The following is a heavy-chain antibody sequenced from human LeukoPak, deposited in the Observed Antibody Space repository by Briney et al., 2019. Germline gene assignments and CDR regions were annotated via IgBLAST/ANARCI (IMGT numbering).Heavy chain of an antibody. D-gene: IGHD3-10*01. CDR2: IYYSGTT. J-gene: IGHJ4*02. Sequence: PSETLSRTCTVSGGSVSSGSDYWSWIRQPPGKGLEWIGYIYYSGTTNYNPSLKSRVTISVDTSKNQFSLKLSSVTAADTAVYYCARERYCSASLGFAYWGQGTLVTVSS. CDR1: GGSVSSGSDY. CDR3: ARERYCSASLGFAY. V-gene: IGHV4-61*01.